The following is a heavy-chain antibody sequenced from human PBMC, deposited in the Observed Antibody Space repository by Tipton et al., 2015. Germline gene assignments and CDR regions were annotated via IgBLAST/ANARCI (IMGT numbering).Heavy chain of an antibody. J-gene: IGHJ4*02. Sequence: TLSLTCSVSGDSISSLHWWTWVRQPPGKGLEWIGEIHHGGTTNYNPSLRSRVTMSVDTSKNQLSLQLSSVTAADTAVYYCARGPDFVFDSWGQGALVTVSS. CDR2: IHHGGTT. V-gene: IGHV4-4*02. CDR3: ARGPDFVFDS. CDR1: GDSISSLHW.